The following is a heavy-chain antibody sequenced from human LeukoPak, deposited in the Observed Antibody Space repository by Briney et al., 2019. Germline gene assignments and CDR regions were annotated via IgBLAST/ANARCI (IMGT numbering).Heavy chain of an antibody. D-gene: IGHD1-7*01. V-gene: IGHV3-21*01. CDR1: GFPFSDYS. J-gene: IGHJ4*02. CDR3: ARDIAGRELLDY. CDR2: INSSSDYI. Sequence: PGGALRLSCAASGFPFSDYSMNWVRPAPGKGLEWVSSINSSSDYIYYADSLKGRFTISRDNARNSLYLQMSSLRAEDTAVYYCARDIAGRELLDYWGQGTLVTVSS.